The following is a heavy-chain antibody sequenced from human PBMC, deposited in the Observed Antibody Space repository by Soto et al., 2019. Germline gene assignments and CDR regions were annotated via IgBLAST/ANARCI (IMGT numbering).Heavy chain of an antibody. V-gene: IGHV1-69*06. J-gene: IGHJ4*02. CDR2: IIPIFNAP. Sequence: QVQLVQSGAEVKKPGSSVMVSCKTSKGTFNSYAFSWVRQAPGQGLEWMGGIIPIFNAPIYAKKFQGRVTIAANMSTSTAYMELSSLKSEDTAIYFCARRLSDGDDWGQGTLVTVSS. D-gene: IGHD2-21*01. CDR1: KGTFNSYA. CDR3: ARRLSDGDD.